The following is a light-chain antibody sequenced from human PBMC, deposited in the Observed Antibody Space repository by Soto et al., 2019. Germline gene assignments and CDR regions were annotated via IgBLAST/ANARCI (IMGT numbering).Light chain of an antibody. Sequence: TQSPDTLAVSMGERATINCKSSQSVLYSSNNKNYLAWYQQKPGQPPKLLIYWASTRESGVPDRFSGSGSGTDFTLTISSLQAADVAVYYCQQYYATPRTFGQGTKVDIK. CDR3: QQYYATPRT. CDR1: QSVLYSSNNKNY. V-gene: IGKV4-1*01. J-gene: IGKJ1*01. CDR2: WAS.